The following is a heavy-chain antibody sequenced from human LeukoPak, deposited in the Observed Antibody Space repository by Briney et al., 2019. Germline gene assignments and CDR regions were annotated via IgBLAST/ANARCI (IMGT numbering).Heavy chain of an antibody. CDR3: ARFYGDYRNWFDP. V-gene: IGHV4-30-2*01. CDR2: IYHSGSA. J-gene: IGHJ5*02. D-gene: IGHD4-17*01. Sequence: SQTLSLTCAVSGGSISSGDYSGSWIRQPPGKGLEWIGYIYHSGSAYYNPSLKSRVTISLDRSNSQFSLKLSSVTAADTAVYYCARFYGDYRNWFDPWGQGTLVSVSS. CDR1: GGSISSGDYS.